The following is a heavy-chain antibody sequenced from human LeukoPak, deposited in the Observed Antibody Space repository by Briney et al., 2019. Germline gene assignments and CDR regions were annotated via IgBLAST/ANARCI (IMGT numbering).Heavy chain of an antibody. CDR3: ARVGKGGYFDY. CDR1: GGSISHYV. D-gene: IGHD2-15*01. J-gene: IGHJ4*02. CDR2: IYYSGST. V-gene: IGHV4-59*01. Sequence: SETLSLTCTVSGGSISHYVWSWIRQSPGKGLEWIGYIYYSGSTNYNPSLKSRVTISVDTSKNQFSLKLSSVTAADTAVYYCARVGKGGYFDYWGQGTLVTVSS.